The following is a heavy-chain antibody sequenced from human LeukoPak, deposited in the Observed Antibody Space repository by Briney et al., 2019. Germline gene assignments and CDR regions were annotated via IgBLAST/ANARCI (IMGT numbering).Heavy chain of an antibody. CDR3: AGGTWLRFHD. J-gene: IGHJ4*02. Sequence: SETLSLTCTVSGASITSSHWSWIRQSPEKGLEWIGFISDSGNTNYNPSLQSRVTISADTSKYHFSLKLSSVTAADMAVYYCAGGTWLRFHDWGRGTLVSVSS. V-gene: IGHV4-59*01. CDR1: GASITSSH. D-gene: IGHD5-12*01. CDR2: ISDSGNT.